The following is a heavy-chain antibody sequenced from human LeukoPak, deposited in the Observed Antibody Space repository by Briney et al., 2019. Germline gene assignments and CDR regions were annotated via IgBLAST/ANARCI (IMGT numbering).Heavy chain of an antibody. CDR2: ISSRGNLI. CDR1: GFSFSDYY. J-gene: IGHJ4*02. Sequence: GGSLRLSCAASGFSFSDYYMSWIRQTPGKGLEWISFISSRGNLISYSESVKGRFTISRDNTKNSLYLQMNSLSSEDTAIYFCARDKGAWYFDYWGQGTLLTVSS. V-gene: IGHV3-11*01. D-gene: IGHD3-16*01. CDR3: ARDKGAWYFDY.